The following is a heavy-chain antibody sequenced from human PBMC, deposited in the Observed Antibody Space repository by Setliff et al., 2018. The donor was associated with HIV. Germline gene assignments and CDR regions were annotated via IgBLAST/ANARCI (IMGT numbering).Heavy chain of an antibody. D-gene: IGHD1-7*01. J-gene: IGHJ5*01. CDR2: FYSGGST. CDR3: ARDLWNYGIDS. V-gene: IGHV3-53*01. Sequence: PGGSLRLSCAASGLAVGANYMSWVRQAPGKGLECVSIFYSGGSTYYSDSVKGRFTISRDKSKNSPYLQMNSLRAEDTAVYYCARDLWNYGIDSWGQGTLVTVSS. CDR1: GLAVGANY.